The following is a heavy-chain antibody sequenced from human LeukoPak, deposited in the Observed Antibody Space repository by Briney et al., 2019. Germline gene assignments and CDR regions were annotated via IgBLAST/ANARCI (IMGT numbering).Heavy chain of an antibody. J-gene: IGHJ4*02. Sequence: PSETLSLTCAVHAGSFSGYHWNWIRQSPGEGLEWIGEINDRGHTNYNPSLESRVTISVDTSKKQFSLKLNSVTAADTAVYYCARDPTTVVTTPYYFDFWGQGTLVTVSS. D-gene: IGHD4-23*01. CDR2: INDRGHT. CDR1: AGSFSGYH. CDR3: ARDPTTVVTTPYYFDF. V-gene: IGHV4-34*01.